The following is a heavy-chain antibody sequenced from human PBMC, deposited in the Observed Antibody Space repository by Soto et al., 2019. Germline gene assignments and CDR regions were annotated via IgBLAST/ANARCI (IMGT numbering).Heavy chain of an antibody. CDR3: AKVGWGGDS. CDR1: GDSVSRGSYH. J-gene: IGHJ4*02. V-gene: IGHV4-61*01. D-gene: IGHD7-27*01. Sequence: PSETLSLTCSVSGDSVSRGSYHWSWIRQPPGEGLEWIGFKPYTGSPDYNPSLKSRVVISIDRSKNQFSLKLSSVTATDTAVYFCAKVGWGGDSWGQGTLVTVSS. CDR2: KPYTGSP.